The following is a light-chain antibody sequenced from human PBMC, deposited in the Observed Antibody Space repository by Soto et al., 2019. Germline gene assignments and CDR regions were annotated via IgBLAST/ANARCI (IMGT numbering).Light chain of an antibody. V-gene: IGKV1-27*01. Sequence: DIPMTQSPSSLSASVGDRVTITCRASQGISNYLAWYQQKPGKVPKLLIYAASTLQSGVPSRFSGSGSGTDFTLTISSLQPEDVATYYCQKYNSALSFTFGPGTKVDLK. CDR2: AAS. CDR3: QKYNSALSFT. CDR1: QGISNY. J-gene: IGKJ3*01.